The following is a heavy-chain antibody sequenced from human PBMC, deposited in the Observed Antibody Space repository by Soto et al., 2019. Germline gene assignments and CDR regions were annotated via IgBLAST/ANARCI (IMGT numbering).Heavy chain of an antibody. CDR1: GFTFSVYS. CDR2: LSYDGSNS. J-gene: IGHJ4*02. V-gene: IGHV3-30-3*01. D-gene: IGHD1-26*01. CDR3: VRDVPYSGTNNYYFDL. Sequence: QVQLLESGGGVVQPGKSLRLSCAASGFTFSVYSMHWVRQAPGKWLEGVALLSYDGSNSYLADSVKGRFTISRDNSRNTLFLQMDSLRPEDTALYYCVRDVPYSGTNNYYFDLWGQGTLVTVAS.